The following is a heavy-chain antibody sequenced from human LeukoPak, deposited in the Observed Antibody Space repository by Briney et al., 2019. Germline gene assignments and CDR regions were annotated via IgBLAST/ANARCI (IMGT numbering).Heavy chain of an antibody. V-gene: IGHV3-7*01. Sequence: GGSLRLSCVVSGFTFSSYSMNWVRQTPGKGLEWVANINQGGSVQYYMDSVKGRFTISRDDAKNSLYVQMNSLRDEDTAVYYCARVEHSGWNLEYWGQGTLVTVSS. D-gene: IGHD5-12*01. CDR3: ARVEHSGWNLEY. CDR2: INQGGSVQ. J-gene: IGHJ4*02. CDR1: GFTFSSYS.